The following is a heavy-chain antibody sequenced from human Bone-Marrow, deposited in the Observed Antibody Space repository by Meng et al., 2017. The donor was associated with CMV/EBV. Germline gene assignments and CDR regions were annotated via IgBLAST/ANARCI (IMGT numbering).Heavy chain of an antibody. Sequence: ASVKVSCKASGYTFTGYYMHWVRQAPGQGLEWMGWINPNSDGTNYGQKFQGRVTMTRDTSISTAYMELSSLRSDDTAVYYCARVRGRCWYYYDGMDVWAQGTTVTVSS. CDR1: GYTFTGYY. CDR2: INPNSDGT. D-gene: IGHD3-16*01. CDR3: ARVRGRCWYYYDGMDV. J-gene: IGHJ6*02. V-gene: IGHV1-2*02.